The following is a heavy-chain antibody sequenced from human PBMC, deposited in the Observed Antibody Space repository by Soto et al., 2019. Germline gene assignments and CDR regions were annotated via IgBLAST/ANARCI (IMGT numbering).Heavy chain of an antibody. D-gene: IGHD3-3*01. CDR2: INSDGSST. V-gene: IGHV3-74*01. CDR3: ARDSNYDPDLYYFDY. J-gene: IGHJ4*02. Sequence: GGSLRLSCAASGFTFSSYWMHWVRQAPGKGLVWVSRINSDGSSTSYADSVKGRFTISRDNAKNTLYLQMNSLRAEDTAVYYCARDSNYDPDLYYFDYWGQGTLVTVSS. CDR1: GFTFSSYW.